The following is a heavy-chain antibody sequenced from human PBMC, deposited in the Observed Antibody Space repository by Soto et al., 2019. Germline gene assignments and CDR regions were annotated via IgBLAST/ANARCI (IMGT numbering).Heavy chain of an antibody. CDR3: SKGEMSTIRNSFDP. Sequence: LRLSCTASGFNTRFYSMSWVRQTPGKGLEWVAALSRSGGATYYADSVRGRFTISRDASKDTLFLQMSNLSAEDTALYYCSKGEMSTIRNSFDPWGQGTLVTVSS. V-gene: IGHV3-23*01. D-gene: IGHD1-7*01. J-gene: IGHJ5*02. CDR2: LSRSGGAT. CDR1: GFNTRFYS.